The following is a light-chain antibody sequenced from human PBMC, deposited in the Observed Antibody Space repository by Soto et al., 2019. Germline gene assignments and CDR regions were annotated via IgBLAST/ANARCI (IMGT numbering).Light chain of an antibody. CDR3: QQYGSSRT. V-gene: IGKV3-20*01. CDR1: QSIHTS. Sequence: VLTQSPATLSLSPGERATLSCRASQSIHTSLAWYQQKPGQPPRLVVYDSTLRANGVPDRFSGSGSGTDFTLTISRLEPEDFAVYYCQQYGSSRTFGQGTKVDIK. J-gene: IGKJ1*01. CDR2: DST.